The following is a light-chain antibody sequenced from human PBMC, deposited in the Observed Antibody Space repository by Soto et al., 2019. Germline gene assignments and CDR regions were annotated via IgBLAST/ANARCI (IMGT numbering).Light chain of an antibody. CDR2: DAS. CDR3: QQRRNWPYLT. J-gene: IGKJ4*01. CDR1: QSVSGY. V-gene: IGKV3-11*01. Sequence: EIVLTQSPDTLSLSPGERATLACRASQSVSGYLGWYQQKPGQAPRLLIYDASNRAYGVPARFRGSGSGTNFTVTIASLGPDDFAVYYCQQRRNWPYLTFGGGTRV.